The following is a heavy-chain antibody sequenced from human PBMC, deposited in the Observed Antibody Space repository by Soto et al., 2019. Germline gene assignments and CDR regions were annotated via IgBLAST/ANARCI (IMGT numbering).Heavy chain of an antibody. CDR1: GFTFSSYS. CDR3: ARESYIAAVRAFDI. Sequence: GASVKVSCAASGFTFSSYSMNWVRQAPGKGLEWVSSISSSSSYIYYADSVKGRFTISRDNAKNSLYLQMNSLRAEDTAVYYCARESYIAAVRAFDIWGQGTMVTVSS. V-gene: IGHV3-21*01. J-gene: IGHJ3*02. D-gene: IGHD6-13*01. CDR2: ISSSSSYI.